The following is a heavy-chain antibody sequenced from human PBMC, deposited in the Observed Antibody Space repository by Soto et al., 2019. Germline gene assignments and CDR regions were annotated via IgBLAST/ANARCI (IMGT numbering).Heavy chain of an antibody. Sequence: QITLKESGPTLVKPTQTLTLTCTYSGFSLRTTGVGVGWIRQPPGKALEWLGIIYWDDDKRYSPSLKSRLTLTRDISKSQVVRTMTNMGPVHTATYFGAHTWGLPFDYWGPGNLVIVSS. CDR2: IYWDDDK. CDR3: AHTWGLPFDY. CDR1: GFSLRTTGVG. J-gene: IGHJ4*02. D-gene: IGHD3-16*01. V-gene: IGHV2-5*02.